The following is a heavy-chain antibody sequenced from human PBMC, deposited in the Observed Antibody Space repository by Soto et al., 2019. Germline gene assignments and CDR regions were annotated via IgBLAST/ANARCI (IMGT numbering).Heavy chain of an antibody. CDR3: AKLTYPSDSTGYYHERVSGWIDS. D-gene: IGHD3-22*01. CDR1: GFMFSSYA. Sequence: EVQLLESGGGLIQPGGSLRLSCAASGFMFSSYAMSWVRQAPGKGLEWVSSISASGGTANLADSVEGRCTISRDKSKSTLYLKMNSLRAEATAVYYCAKLTYPSDSTGYYHERVSGWIDSWGQGTLVTVAS. V-gene: IGHV3-23*01. CDR2: ISASGGTA. J-gene: IGHJ5*01.